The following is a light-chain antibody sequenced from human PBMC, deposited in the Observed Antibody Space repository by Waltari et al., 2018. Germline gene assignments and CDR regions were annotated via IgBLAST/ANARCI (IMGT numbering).Light chain of an antibody. CDR2: KGS. V-gene: IGLV3-25*03. J-gene: IGLJ1*01. Sequence: SSELTQPPPVSVSPGQTARTTRSGETLPRQPASWYQQKPGQAPVLVMYKGSERPSEIPDRFSGSSSGTTVTLTISGVQQEDEGDYYCQSADSDGTFVFGGGTTVSVL. CDR1: TLPRQP. CDR3: QSADSDGTFV.